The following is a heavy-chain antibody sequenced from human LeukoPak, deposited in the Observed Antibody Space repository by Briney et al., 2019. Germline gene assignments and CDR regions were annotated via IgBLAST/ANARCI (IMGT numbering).Heavy chain of an antibody. CDR3: ARVSVKYFGSGTPYFYYYGMDV. D-gene: IGHD3-10*01. CDR1: GYTFTSYG. J-gene: IGHJ6*04. Sequence: ASVKVSCKASGYTFTSYGISWVRQAPGQGLEWMRWISGYNGKTDYVQKPQGRVTMTIDTCTTTAYMELGSLRYDDTAVYYCARVSVKYFGSGTPYFYYYGMDVWGEGTTVTVSS. V-gene: IGHV1-18*01. CDR2: ISGYNGKT.